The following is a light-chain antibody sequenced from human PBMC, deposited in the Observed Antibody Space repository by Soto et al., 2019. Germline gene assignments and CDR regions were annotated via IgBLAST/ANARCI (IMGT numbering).Light chain of an antibody. CDR1: QGIRNF. J-gene: IGKJ3*01. V-gene: IGKV1-27*01. CDR2: AAS. Sequence: DIQMTQSPTSLSASVGDRVTITCRASQGIRNFVAWYQQKPGKAPKLLIYAASTLQSGVPSRFSGSGTGTHFTLTINSLQPEDAATYSCQKYSSVPVFGPGTKVEIK. CDR3: QKYSSVPV.